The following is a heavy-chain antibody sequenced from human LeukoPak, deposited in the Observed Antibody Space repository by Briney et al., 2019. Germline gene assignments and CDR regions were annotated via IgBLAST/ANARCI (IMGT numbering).Heavy chain of an antibody. Sequence: GGSLRLSCAASGFTFSNYPIHWVRQAPGKGLEFVSSIHSNGISTYYGNSVKGRFTVSRDNSKNTVYLQMGSLREEDMAVYYCARTQQWLATGGWYWFDTWGQGTLVTISS. CDR2: IHSNGIST. J-gene: IGHJ5*02. CDR1: GFTFSNYP. CDR3: ARTQQWLATGGWYWFDT. V-gene: IGHV3-64*01. D-gene: IGHD6-19*01.